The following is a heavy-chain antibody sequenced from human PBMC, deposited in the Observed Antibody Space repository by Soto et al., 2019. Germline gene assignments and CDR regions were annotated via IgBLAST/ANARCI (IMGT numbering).Heavy chain of an antibody. CDR3: ARSLEGTTVTNWFDP. CDR1: ADTFNSYS. J-gene: IGHJ5*02. Sequence: QVQLVQSGAEVEKRGSSVKVSCKASADTFNSYSLSWLRQAPGQRLAWMGGITPVFGTADYAQSFEDRLTITADDSTSTVYMELSSLRSDDTAVYYCARSLEGTTVTNWFDPWGQGALVTVSS. CDR2: ITPVFGTA. D-gene: IGHD4-17*01. V-gene: IGHV1-69*01.